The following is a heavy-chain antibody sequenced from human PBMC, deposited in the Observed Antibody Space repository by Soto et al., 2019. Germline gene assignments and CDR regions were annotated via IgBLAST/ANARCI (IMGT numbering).Heavy chain of an antibody. D-gene: IGHD4-17*01. CDR2: INHSGST. Sequence: SETLSLTCAVYGGSFSGYYWSWIRQPPGKGLEWIGEINHSGSTNYNPSLKSRVTISVDTSKNQFSLKLSSVTAADTAVYYCARAVYGDDRSLDYWGQGTLVT. CDR3: ARAVYGDDRSLDY. CDR1: GGSFSGYY. J-gene: IGHJ4*02. V-gene: IGHV4-34*01.